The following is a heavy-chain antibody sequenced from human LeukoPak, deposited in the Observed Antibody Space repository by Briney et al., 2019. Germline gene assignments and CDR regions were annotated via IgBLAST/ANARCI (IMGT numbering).Heavy chain of an antibody. Sequence: SETLSFTCTVSGDSISSYYWSWIRQPAGKGLEWIGRIHPSGSTNYNPSLKSLVTLSVDTSKNEFSLKLSSVTAADTAVYYCARGPPPDLDYWGRGTLVTVSS. J-gene: IGHJ4*02. CDR1: GDSISSYY. V-gene: IGHV4-4*07. CDR3: ARGPPPDLDY. CDR2: IHPSGST.